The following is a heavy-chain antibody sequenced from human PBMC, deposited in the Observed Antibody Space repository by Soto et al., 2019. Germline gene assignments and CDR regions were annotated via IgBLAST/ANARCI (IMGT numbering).Heavy chain of an antibody. D-gene: IGHD3-3*01. J-gene: IGHJ4*02. CDR1: GGSTDSLY. CDR2: VSYSGST. V-gene: IGHV4-59*08. CDR3: ARQGYYDLLSGYYLFDY. Sequence: QVQLQESGPGLVKPSETLFVTCTVSGGSTDSLYWSWVRQPPGKGLEWIGYVSYSGSTTYNPSLKCRVIVSIDTSKNQFSLTLTFVTAADTAVYYCARQGYYDLLSGYYLFDYWGQGILVTVSS.